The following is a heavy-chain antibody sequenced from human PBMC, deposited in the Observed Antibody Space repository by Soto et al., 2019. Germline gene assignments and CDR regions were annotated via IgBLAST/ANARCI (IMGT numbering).Heavy chain of an antibody. V-gene: IGHV4-59*01. CDR1: GGSISSYY. CDR2: IYYSGST. D-gene: IGHD3-3*01. Sequence: SETLSLTCTVSGGSISSYYWSWIRQPPGKGLEWIGYIYYSGSTNYNPSLKSRVTISVDTSKNQFSLKLSSVTAADTAVYYCARTGPSYDFWSGYFLYWGQGTLVTVSS. CDR3: ARTGPSYDFWSGYFLY. J-gene: IGHJ4*02.